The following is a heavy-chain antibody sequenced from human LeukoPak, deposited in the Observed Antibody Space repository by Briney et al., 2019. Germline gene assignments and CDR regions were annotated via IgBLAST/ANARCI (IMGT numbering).Heavy chain of an antibody. CDR1: DYTFTSYG. V-gene: IGHV1-2*02. CDR2: INPNSGGT. D-gene: IGHD3-16*01. Sequence: ASVKVSCKASDYTFTSYGISWVRQAPGQGLEWMGWINPNSGGTNYAQKFQGRVTMTRDTSISTAYMELSRLRSDDTAVYYCASTTSLGYFDYWGQGTLVTVSS. CDR3: ASTTSLGYFDY. J-gene: IGHJ4*02.